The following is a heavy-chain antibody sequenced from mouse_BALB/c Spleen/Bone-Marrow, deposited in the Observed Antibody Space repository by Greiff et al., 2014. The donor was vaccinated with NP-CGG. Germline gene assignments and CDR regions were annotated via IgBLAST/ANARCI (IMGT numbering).Heavy chain of an antibody. V-gene: IGHV1S22*01. D-gene: IGHD3-3*01. CDR2: IYPGSGRT. CDR1: GYTFTSYW. J-gene: IGHJ4*01. Sequence: LQQSGSELVRPGASVKLSCKASGYTFTSYWMHWVKQRPGQGLEWIGNIYPGSGRTNYDEKFKSKATLTVDTSPSTAYMQLSSLTSEDSAVYYCTRYVGYAMDYWGQGTSVTVSS. CDR3: TRYVGYAMDY.